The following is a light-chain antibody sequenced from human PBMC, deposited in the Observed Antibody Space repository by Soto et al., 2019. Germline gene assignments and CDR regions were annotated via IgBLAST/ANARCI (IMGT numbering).Light chain of an antibody. CDR3: QQYNSYYT. CDR1: QSISSW. V-gene: IGKV1-5*01. Sequence: DIQMTQSPSTLSASVGDRVTITCRASQSISSWLAWYQQKPGKAPKLLIYDASSLESGVPSRFSGSGSGTEFTRTISSLQPDDFATYYRQQYNSYYTFGQGTKLEIK. CDR2: DAS. J-gene: IGKJ2*01.